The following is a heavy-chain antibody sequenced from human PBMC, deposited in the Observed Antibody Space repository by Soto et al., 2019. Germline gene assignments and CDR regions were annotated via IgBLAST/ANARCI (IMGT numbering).Heavy chain of an antibody. V-gene: IGHV1-69*13. D-gene: IGHD6-19*01. CDR1: RGTFSSYA. J-gene: IGHJ6*02. Sequence: GASVKVSCKASRGTFSSYAFSWVREAPGQGLQWMGGIIPIFGTANYAQKFQGRVTITADESTSTAYMELSSLRSEDTAVYYCARASKDLGWPGTPYYGMDVWGQGTTVTVSS. CDR3: ARASKDLGWPGTPYYGMDV. CDR2: IIPIFGTA.